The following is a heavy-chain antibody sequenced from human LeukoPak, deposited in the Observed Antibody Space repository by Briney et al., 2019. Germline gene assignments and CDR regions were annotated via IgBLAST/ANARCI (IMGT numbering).Heavy chain of an antibody. V-gene: IGHV3-33*01. J-gene: IGHJ4*02. D-gene: IGHD4-17*01. CDR1: GFTFSSYG. CDR2: IWYDGSNK. CDR3: ASMTTVTTSYYFDY. Sequence: PGGSLRLSCAASGFTFSSYGMHWVRQAPGKGLEWVAVIWYDGSNKYYADSVKGRFTISRDNFKNTLYLQMNSLRAEDTAVYYCASMTTVTTSYYFDYWGQGTLVTVSS.